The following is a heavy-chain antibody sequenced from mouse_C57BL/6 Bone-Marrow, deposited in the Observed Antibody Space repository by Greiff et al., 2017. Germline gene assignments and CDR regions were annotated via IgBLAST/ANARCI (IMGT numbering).Heavy chain of an antibody. J-gene: IGHJ2*01. CDR2: ISSGGSYT. CDR1: GFTFSSYG. V-gene: IGHV5-6*01. D-gene: IGHD1-1*01. CDR3: ARHGTTVVATDY. Sequence: EVKLMQSGGDLVKPGGSLKLSCAASGFTFSSYGMSWVRQTPDKRLEWVATISSGGSYTYYPDSVKGRFTLSRDKAKNTLYLQISSLKSEDTAMYYCARHGTTVVATDYWGQGTTLTVSS.